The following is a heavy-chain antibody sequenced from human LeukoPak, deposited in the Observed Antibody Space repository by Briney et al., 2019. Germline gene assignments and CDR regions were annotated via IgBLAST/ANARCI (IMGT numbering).Heavy chain of an antibody. CDR3: ARGGSYFVR. D-gene: IGHD3-16*01. CDR1: GFTFSSYE. J-gene: IGHJ4*02. V-gene: IGHV3-48*03. Sequence: GGSLRLSCAASGFTFSSYEMTWVRQAPGKGLEWVSHISTSGSTINYADSVKGRFTISRDNAKNSLYLQMNSLRAEDTAVYYCARGGSYFVRWGQGTLVTVSS. CDR2: ISTSGSTI.